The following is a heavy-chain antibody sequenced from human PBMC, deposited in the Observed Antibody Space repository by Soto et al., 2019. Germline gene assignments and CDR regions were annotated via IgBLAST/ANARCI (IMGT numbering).Heavy chain of an antibody. CDR3: AREIPNVLLTKGDYYYYGMDV. V-gene: IGHV1-18*04. J-gene: IGHJ6*02. D-gene: IGHD3-10*01. Sequence: ASVKVSCKASGYTFTSYGISWVRQAPGQGLEWMGWISAYNGNTNYAQKLQGRVTMTTDTSTSAAYMELRSLRSDDTAVYYCAREIPNVLLTKGDYYYYGMDVWGQGTTVTVSS. CDR1: GYTFTSYG. CDR2: ISAYNGNT.